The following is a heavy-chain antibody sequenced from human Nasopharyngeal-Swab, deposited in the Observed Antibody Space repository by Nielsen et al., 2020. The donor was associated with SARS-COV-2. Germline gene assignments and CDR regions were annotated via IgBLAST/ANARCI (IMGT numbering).Heavy chain of an antibody. CDR1: GGSISSGSYY. J-gene: IGHJ4*02. CDR3: ARGVKSKGGSSGRDY. D-gene: IGHD6-19*01. Sequence: SETLSLTCTVSGGSISSGSYYWSWIRQPAGKGLEWIGRIYTSGSTNYNPSLKSRVTISVDTSKNQFSLKLSSVTAADTAVYYCARGVKSKGGSSGRDYWGQGTLVTVSS. V-gene: IGHV4-61*02. CDR2: IYTSGST.